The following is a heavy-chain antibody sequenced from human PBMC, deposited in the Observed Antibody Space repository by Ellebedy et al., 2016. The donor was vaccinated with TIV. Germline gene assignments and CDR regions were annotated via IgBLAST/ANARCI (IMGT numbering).Heavy chain of an antibody. CDR2: IYPANGDT. D-gene: IGHD3-16*01. V-gene: IGHV1-3*01. Sequence: ASVKVSCKASGYTVTNHAMHWVRQAPGQSFEWMGWIYPANGDTKYSQQFQGRVTFTSDTSASTAYMELSSLRSEDTAVYYCARDKPGGDNWFDPWGQGTLVTVSS. J-gene: IGHJ5*02. CDR3: ARDKPGGDNWFDP. CDR1: GYTVTNHA.